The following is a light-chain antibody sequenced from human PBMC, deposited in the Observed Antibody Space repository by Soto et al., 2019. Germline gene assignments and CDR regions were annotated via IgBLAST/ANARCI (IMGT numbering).Light chain of an antibody. J-gene: IGKJ2*01. CDR3: QQYSSLPHT. Sequence: SVLTQSPGTLSLSPGERATLSCRASQSVTNRYFAWYQQRPGQAPRLLIYGISNRATGIPDRFSGSGSGTDFTLTISRREPEDFVVYYFQQYSSLPHTFGQGTKLEVK. CDR2: GIS. V-gene: IGKV3-20*01. CDR1: QSVTNRY.